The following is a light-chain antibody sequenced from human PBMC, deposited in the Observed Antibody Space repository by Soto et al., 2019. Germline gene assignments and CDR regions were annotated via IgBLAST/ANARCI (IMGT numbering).Light chain of an antibody. CDR1: QTISRW. CDR3: QQSYMDPIT. J-gene: IGKJ5*01. V-gene: IGKV1-5*01. Sequence: DIQMTQSPSTLSASVGDRVTITCRASQTISRWLAWYQQKPGKAPNLLIYDASRLQSGVPSRFSGSGGGTDFTLSISSVQPEDFATYFCQQSYMDPITFGQGTRLEIK. CDR2: DAS.